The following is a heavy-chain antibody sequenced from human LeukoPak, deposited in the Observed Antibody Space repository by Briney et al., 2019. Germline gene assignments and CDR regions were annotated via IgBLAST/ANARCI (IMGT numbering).Heavy chain of an antibody. CDR1: GFTFSSYW. CDR2: IKQDGSEK. D-gene: IGHD1-7*01. J-gene: IGHJ4*02. V-gene: IGHV3-7*01. Sequence: GGSLRLSCAASGFTFSSYWMSWVRQAPGKGLEWVANIKQDGSEKYYVDSVKGRFTISRDNSKNTLYLQMNSLRAEDTAVYYCAKENWNSPAPDYWGQGTLVTVSS. CDR3: AKENWNSPAPDY.